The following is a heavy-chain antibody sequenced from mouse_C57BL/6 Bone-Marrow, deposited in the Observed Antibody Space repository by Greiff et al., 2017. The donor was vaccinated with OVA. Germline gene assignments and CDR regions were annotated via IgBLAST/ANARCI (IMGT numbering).Heavy chain of an antibody. CDR1: GFTFSSYA. CDR2: ISDGGSYT. V-gene: IGHV5-4*03. D-gene: IGHD4-1*01. Sequence: EVKVVESGGGLVKPGGSLKLSCAASGFTFSSYALSWVRQTPEKRLEWVATISDGGSYTYYTANVKGRFTISRDKAKNNLYLQMSHLKAENTAMYYCARYWDDYWGQGTTLTVSS. J-gene: IGHJ2*01. CDR3: ARYWDDY.